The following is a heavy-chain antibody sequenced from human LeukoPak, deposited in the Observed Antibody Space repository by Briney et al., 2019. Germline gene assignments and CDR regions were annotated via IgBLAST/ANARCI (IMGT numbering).Heavy chain of an antibody. D-gene: IGHD5/OR15-5a*01. CDR3: ARRDRVWTFDY. CDR2: IYSGGST. J-gene: IGHJ4*02. CDR1: GFTVSSNY. Sequence: GGSLRLSCAASGFTVSSNYMSWVRQAPGKGLEWVAVIYSGGSTYYADSVKGRFPISRDNSNNTLYLQMTSMTAEDTAVYYCARRDRVWTFDYWGQGTLVTVSS. V-gene: IGHV3-66*02.